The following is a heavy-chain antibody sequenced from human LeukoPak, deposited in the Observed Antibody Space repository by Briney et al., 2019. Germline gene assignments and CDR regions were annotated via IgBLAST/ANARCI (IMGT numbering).Heavy chain of an antibody. J-gene: IGHJ4*02. CDR3: AKGGVVVPAAIKGGYFDY. CDR1: GFTFDDYA. V-gene: IGHV3-9*01. CDR2: ISWNSGSI. Sequence: GGSLRLSCAASGFTFDDYAMHWVRQAPGKGLEWVSGISWNSGSIGYADSVKGRFTISRDNAKNSLYLQMNSLRAEDTALYYCAKGGVVVPAAIKGGYFDYWGQGTLVTVSS. D-gene: IGHD2-2*02.